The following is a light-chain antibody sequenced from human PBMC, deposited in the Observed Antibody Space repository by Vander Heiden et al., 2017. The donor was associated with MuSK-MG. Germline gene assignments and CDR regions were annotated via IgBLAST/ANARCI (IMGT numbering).Light chain of an antibody. CDR2: GAS. J-gene: IGKJ4*01. CDR3: QQDDNWPLT. Sequence: ETRMTQSPATLSVSPGERATLSCSASHSISRNLAWYQQRPGQAPRLLISGASTRATGTPARFSGSGSGTEFTLTISSLQSEDFAVYYCQQDDNWPLTFGGGTKVEIK. V-gene: IGKV3-15*01. CDR1: HSISRN.